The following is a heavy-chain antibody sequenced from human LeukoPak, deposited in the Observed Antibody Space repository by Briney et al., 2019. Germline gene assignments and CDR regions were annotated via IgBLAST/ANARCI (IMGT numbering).Heavy chain of an antibody. Sequence: GGSLRLSCAASGFTFSSYAMSWVRQAPGKGLEWVSGISGSGGSIYYADSVKGRFTISRDNSKNTLYLQMNSLRAEDTAVYYCAKDSRYCSSTSCYTQDDAFDTWGQGTMVTVSS. D-gene: IGHD2-2*02. V-gene: IGHV3-23*01. J-gene: IGHJ3*02. CDR3: AKDSRYCSSTSCYTQDDAFDT. CDR1: GFTFSSYA. CDR2: ISGSGGSI.